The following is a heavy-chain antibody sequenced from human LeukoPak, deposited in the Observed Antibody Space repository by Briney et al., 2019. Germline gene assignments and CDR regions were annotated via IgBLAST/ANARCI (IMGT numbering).Heavy chain of an antibody. Sequence: PSETLSLTCSVSGDSISTYYWSWIRQPPGKALEWIGYVYSSGSTDYNPSLKSRVTISVDTSKKQFSLNLNSVTAADTAVYYCSASKQLWLRGLFDYWGQGTLVTVSS. D-gene: IGHD5-18*01. CDR3: SASKQLWLRGLFDY. V-gene: IGHV4-59*01. CDR1: GDSISTYY. J-gene: IGHJ4*02. CDR2: VYSSGST.